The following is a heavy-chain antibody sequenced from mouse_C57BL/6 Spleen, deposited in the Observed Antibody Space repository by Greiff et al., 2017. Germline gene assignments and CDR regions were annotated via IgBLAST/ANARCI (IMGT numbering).Heavy chain of an antibody. Sequence: VKLKESGPGLVQPSQSLSITCTVSGFSLTSYGVHWVRQSPGKGLEWLGVIWSGGSTDYNAAFISRLTISKDNSKSQVFFKMNSLQADDTAIYYCARNDYYGSSYDYAMDGWGQGTSVTVSS. D-gene: IGHD1-1*01. CDR1: GFSLTSYG. CDR2: IWSGGST. CDR3: ARNDYYGSSYDYAMDG. J-gene: IGHJ4*01. V-gene: IGHV2-2*01.